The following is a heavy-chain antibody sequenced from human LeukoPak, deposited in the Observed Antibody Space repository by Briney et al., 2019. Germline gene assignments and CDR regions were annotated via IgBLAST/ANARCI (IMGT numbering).Heavy chain of an antibody. V-gene: IGHV3-23*01. J-gene: IGHJ5*02. CDR3: ATLYSSSWYFRDQPNWFDP. CDR2: ISGSGGST. Sequence: GGSLRLSCAASGFTFGSYAMSWVRQAPGKGLEWVSAISGSGGSTYYADSVKGRFTISRDNSKNTLYLQMNSLRAEDTAVYYCATLYSSSWYFRDQPNWFDPWGQGTLVTVSS. CDR1: GFTFGSYA. D-gene: IGHD6-13*01.